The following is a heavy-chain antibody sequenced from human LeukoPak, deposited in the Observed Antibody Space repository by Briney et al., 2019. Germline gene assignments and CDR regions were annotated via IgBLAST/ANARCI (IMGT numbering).Heavy chain of an antibody. CDR3: ARRGFATVDFDY. D-gene: IGHD4-17*01. J-gene: IGHJ4*02. V-gene: IGHV4-31*03. Sequence: SQTLSLTCTVYGGSISSGGYYWSWIRQHPGKGLEWIGYIYYSGSTNYNPSLKSRVTMSVDTPKNQFSLKLSSVTAADTAVYYCARRGFATVDFDYWGQGTLVTVSS. CDR2: IYYSGST. CDR1: GGSISSGGYY.